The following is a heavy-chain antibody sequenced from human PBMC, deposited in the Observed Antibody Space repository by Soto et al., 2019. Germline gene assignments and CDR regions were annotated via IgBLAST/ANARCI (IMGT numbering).Heavy chain of an antibody. D-gene: IGHD3-16*01. V-gene: IGHV3-23*01. CDR1: GFTFSSYA. CDR3: AKGGYYSLFDI. CDR2: ISDSGGST. J-gene: IGHJ3*02. Sequence: GGSLRLSCAASGFTFSSYAMSWVRQAPGKGLEWVSGISDSGGSTYYVDSVKGRFTISRGNSKNTLSLQMHILRVEDTAVYFCAKGGYYSLFDIWGQGTMVTVSS.